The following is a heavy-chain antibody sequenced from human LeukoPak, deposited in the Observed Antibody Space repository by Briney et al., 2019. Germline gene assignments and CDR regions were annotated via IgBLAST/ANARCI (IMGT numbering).Heavy chain of an antibody. V-gene: IGHV3-7*03. D-gene: IGHD1-26*01. Sequence: GGSLRLSCAASGFTFSSYWMSWVRQAPGKGLEWVANIKQDGSEKYYVDSVKGRFTISRDNSKNTLYLQMNSLRVEDTAVYYCANHGMAGSYGYFDYWGQGTLVTVSS. CDR2: IKQDGSEK. CDR3: ANHGMAGSYGYFDY. J-gene: IGHJ4*02. CDR1: GFTFSSYW.